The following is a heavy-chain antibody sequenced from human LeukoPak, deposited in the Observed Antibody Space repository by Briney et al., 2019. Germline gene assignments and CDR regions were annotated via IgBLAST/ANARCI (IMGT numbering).Heavy chain of an antibody. D-gene: IGHD4-17*01. CDR1: GCTFTSYD. Sequence: ASVKVSCKASGCTFTSYDINWVRQATGQGLEWMGWMNPNSGNTGYAQKFQGRVTMTRNTSISTAYMELSSLRSEDTAVYYCARGHYGDYYYYMDVWGKGTTVTVSS. J-gene: IGHJ6*03. CDR2: MNPNSGNT. V-gene: IGHV1-8*01. CDR3: ARGHYGDYYYYMDV.